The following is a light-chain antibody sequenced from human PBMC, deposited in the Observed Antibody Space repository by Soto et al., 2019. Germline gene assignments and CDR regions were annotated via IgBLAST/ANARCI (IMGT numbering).Light chain of an antibody. J-gene: IGKJ4*01. V-gene: IGKV3-11*01. CDR2: DAS. CDR1: QSVTTY. Sequence: EMVLTQSPATLSLSPGDRATLSCRARQSVTTYLAWYQQKPGQAPRLLIYDASNRATGIPARFSGSGSGTDFTLTISSLEPEDFAVYYCLQRSNWPLTFGGGTKVDIK. CDR3: LQRSNWPLT.